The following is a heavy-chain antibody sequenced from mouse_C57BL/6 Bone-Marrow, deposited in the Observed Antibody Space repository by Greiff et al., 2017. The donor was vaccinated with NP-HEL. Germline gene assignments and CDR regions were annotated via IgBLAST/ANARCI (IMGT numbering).Heavy chain of an antibody. CDR3: ARPLYYGSSFYYFDY. V-gene: IGHV1-69*01. J-gene: IGHJ2*01. CDR2: IDPSDSYT. Sequence: QVQLQQPGAELVMPGASVKLSCKASGYTFTSYWMHWVKQRPGQGLEWIGEIDPSDSYTNYNQKFKGKSTLTVDKSSSTAYMQISSLTSEDSAVYYCARPLYYGSSFYYFDYWGQGTTLTVSS. D-gene: IGHD1-1*01. CDR1: GYTFTSYW.